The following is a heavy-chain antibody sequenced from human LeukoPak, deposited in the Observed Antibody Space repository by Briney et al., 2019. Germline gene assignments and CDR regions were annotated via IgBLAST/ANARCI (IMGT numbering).Heavy chain of an antibody. V-gene: IGHV3-21*01. Sequence: GGSLRLSCAASGFTFSSYSMNWVRQAPGKGLEWVSSISSSSSYIYYADSVKGRFTISRDNAKNSLYLQMNSLRAEDTAVYYCARDRYYYGSGNDHDYWGQGTLVTVSS. J-gene: IGHJ4*02. CDR1: GFTFSSYS. D-gene: IGHD3-10*01. CDR3: ARDRYYYGSGNDHDY. CDR2: ISSSSSYI.